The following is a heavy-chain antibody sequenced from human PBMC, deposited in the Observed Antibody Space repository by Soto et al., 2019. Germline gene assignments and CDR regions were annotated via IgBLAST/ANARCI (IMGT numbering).Heavy chain of an antibody. CDR2: IYHSGST. CDR3: AHATMIYDILTAYYKGTFDC. J-gene: IGHJ4*02. D-gene: IGHD3-9*01. CDR1: DRSISSGGYS. Sequence: TLSLTCTVSDRSISSGGYSWSWIRQPPGKGLEWIGYIYHSGSTYYNPTLKSRVLLSVDRSKNQFSLKVRSVTAADTGTYYCAHATMIYDILTAYYKGTFDCWGQGIQVTVSS. V-gene: IGHV4-30-2*01.